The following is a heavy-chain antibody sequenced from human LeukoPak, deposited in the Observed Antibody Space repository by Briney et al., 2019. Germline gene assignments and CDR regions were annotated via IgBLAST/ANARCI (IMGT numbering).Heavy chain of an antibody. Sequence: GGSLRLSCAASGFTFSSYAMHWVRQAPGKGLEYVSAISSNGGSTYYANSVKGSFTISRDNSKNTLYLQMGSLRAEDMAVYYCARSIRYDFWSGYPGGWFDPWGQGTLVTVSS. V-gene: IGHV3-64*01. CDR3: ARSIRYDFWSGYPGGWFDP. CDR2: ISSNGGST. D-gene: IGHD3-3*01. J-gene: IGHJ5*02. CDR1: GFTFSSYA.